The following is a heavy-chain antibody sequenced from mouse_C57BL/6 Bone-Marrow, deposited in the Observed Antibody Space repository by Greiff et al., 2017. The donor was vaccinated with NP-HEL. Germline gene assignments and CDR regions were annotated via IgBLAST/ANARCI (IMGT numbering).Heavy chain of an antibody. V-gene: IGHV1-85*01. J-gene: IGHJ1*03. CDR3: ARRRSFWYFDV. CDR2: IYPRDGST. CDR1: GYTFTSYD. D-gene: IGHD1-1*01. Sequence: VKLMESGPELVKPGASVKLSCKASGYTFTSYDINWVKQRPGQGLEWIGWIYPRDGSTKYNEKFKGKATLTVDTSSSTAYMELHSLTSEDSAVYFCARRRSFWYFDVWGTGTTVTVSS.